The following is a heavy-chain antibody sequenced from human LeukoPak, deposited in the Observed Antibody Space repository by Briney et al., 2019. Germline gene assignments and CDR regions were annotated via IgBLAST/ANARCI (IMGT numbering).Heavy chain of an antibody. CDR2: IYYSGST. CDR3: ARLGGDIVVVRAAIFFDY. J-gene: IGHJ4*02. CDR1: GGSISSSSYY. V-gene: IGHV4-39*01. D-gene: IGHD2-2*01. Sequence: SETLSLNCTVSGGSISSSSYYWGWIRQPPGKGLEWIGSIYYSGSTYYNPSLKSRVTISVDTSKNQFSLKLSSVTAADTAVYYCARLGGDIVVVRAAIFFDYWGQGTLVTVSS.